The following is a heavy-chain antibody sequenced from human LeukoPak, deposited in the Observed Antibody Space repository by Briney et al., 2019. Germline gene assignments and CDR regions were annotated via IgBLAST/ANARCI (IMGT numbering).Heavy chain of an antibody. J-gene: IGHJ4*02. CDR1: GFTFDHYY. V-gene: IGHV3-7*01. CDR2: ILDDGNKI. CDR3: ARGRGIAL. Sequence: GGSLRLSCAASGFTFDHYYMSWVRQAPGKGLEWVANILDDGNKINYLDSGKGRFTISRDDVMRSLYLQMDSLRVEDTAVYYCARGRGIALWGQGTLVTVSS. D-gene: IGHD6-13*01.